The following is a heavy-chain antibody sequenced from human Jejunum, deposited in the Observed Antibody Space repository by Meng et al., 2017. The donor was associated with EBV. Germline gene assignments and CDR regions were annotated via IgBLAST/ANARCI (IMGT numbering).Heavy chain of an antibody. V-gene: IGHV4-4*02. CDR3: AKNSGFSIGGDDY. J-gene: IGHJ4*02. CDR2: ISHSGTT. CDR1: GGSISSTDW. D-gene: IGHD6-19*01. Sequence: QVQLQESGPGLGKPSXXXXXTXXVSGGSISSTDWWSWVRQPPGKGLEWIGEISHSGTTQYNPSLTSRVTISVDESKNQLSLRLTSVTAADTAVYYCAKNSGFSIGGDDYWGRGTLVTVSS.